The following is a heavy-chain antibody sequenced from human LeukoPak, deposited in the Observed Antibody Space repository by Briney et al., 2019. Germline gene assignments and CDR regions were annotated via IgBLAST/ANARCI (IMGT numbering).Heavy chain of an antibody. CDR3: AKDAQRGFDYSNSLDK. V-gene: IGHV3-33*03. CDR1: GFTFSSYG. J-gene: IGHJ4*02. D-gene: IGHD4-11*01. CDR2: IWNDGSSQ. Sequence: QSGGSLRLSCAASGFTFSSYGMHWVRQTPGRGLEWVAVIWNDGSSQYYADSVKGRFTISRDNSQNMLFLQMNSLRPEDTAVYYCAKDAQRGFDYSNSLDKWGQGTLVTVSS.